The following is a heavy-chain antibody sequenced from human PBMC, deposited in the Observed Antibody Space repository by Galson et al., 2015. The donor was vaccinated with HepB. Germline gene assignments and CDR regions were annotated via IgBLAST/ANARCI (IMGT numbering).Heavy chain of an antibody. CDR1: GFTFNRAW. Sequence: SLRLSCAASGFTFNRAWMSWVRQAPGKGLEWVGRIKSKTDGGTTDYAAPVKGRFTISRDDSKNTLYLQMNSLKTEDTALYYCTTDHGGYSGYDGYFDLWGRGTLVTVSS. CDR3: TTDHGGYSGYDGYFDL. D-gene: IGHD5-12*01. J-gene: IGHJ2*01. V-gene: IGHV3-15*01. CDR2: IKSKTDGGTT.